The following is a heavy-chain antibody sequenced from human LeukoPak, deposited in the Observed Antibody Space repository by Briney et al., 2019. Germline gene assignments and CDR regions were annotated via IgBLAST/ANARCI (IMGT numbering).Heavy chain of an antibody. CDR1: GFTFSSYA. Sequence: GGSLRLSCAASGFTFSSYAMHWVRQAPGKGLEWVAVISYDGSNKYYADSVKGRFTISRDNSKNTLYLQMNCLRAEDTAVYYCARDSYSSSSSIDYWGQGTLVTVSS. V-gene: IGHV3-30*04. CDR2: ISYDGSNK. D-gene: IGHD6-6*01. J-gene: IGHJ4*02. CDR3: ARDSYSSSSSIDY.